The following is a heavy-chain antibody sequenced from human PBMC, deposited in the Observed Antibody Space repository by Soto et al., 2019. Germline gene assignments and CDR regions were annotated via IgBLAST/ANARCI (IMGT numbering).Heavy chain of an antibody. D-gene: IGHD5-18*01. J-gene: IGHJ4*02. Sequence: QVQLVESGGGVVQPGRSLRLSCAASGFTFSSYVMHWVRQAPGKGLEWVALISYDGSNKYYADSVKGRFTISRDNSKNTLYLQMNSLRAEDTAVYYCAKNSRSSYGLPTDCWGQGTLVTVSS. CDR2: ISYDGSNK. V-gene: IGHV3-30*18. CDR3: AKNSRSSYGLPTDC. CDR1: GFTFSSYV.